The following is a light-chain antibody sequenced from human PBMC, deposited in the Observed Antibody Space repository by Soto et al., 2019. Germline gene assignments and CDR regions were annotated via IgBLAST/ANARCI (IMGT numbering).Light chain of an antibody. V-gene: IGKV3-11*01. CDR3: QQRRNGPST. Sequence: IVLTQSPATLSVSPGETATLSCRASQHLXTNLDWYKWQPGQAPRFLXDAASNRATGSPARLSGSGSVTDFTLTISSLDPEDFAVYYSQQRRNGPSTFGQGTRLEIK. CDR1: QHLXTN. J-gene: IGKJ5*01. CDR2: AAS.